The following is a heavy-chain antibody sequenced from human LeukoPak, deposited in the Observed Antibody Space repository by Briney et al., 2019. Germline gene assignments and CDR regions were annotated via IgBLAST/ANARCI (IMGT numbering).Heavy chain of an antibody. J-gene: IGHJ4*02. CDR2: IQQDGNEK. D-gene: IGHD2-15*01. CDR1: GFTFSDSR. CDR3: ARGWSVPGY. V-gene: IGHV3-7*01. Sequence: GGSLRLSCAASGFTFSDSRMSWVRQAPGKGLEWVASIQQDGNEKYFVDSVKGRFTISRDNAKNSLYLQMNSLRAEDTAVYYCARGWSVPGYWGQGTLVTVSS.